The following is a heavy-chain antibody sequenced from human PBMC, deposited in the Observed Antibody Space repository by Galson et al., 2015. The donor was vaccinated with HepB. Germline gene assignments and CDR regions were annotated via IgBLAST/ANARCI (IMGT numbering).Heavy chain of an antibody. Sequence: SVKVSCKASGYTFTSYGISWVRQAPGQGLEWMGWISAYNGNTNYAQKLQGRVTMTTDTSTSTAYTELRSLRSDDTAVYYCARDLGYCSSTSCPGVVDYWGQGTLVTVSS. D-gene: IGHD2-2*01. J-gene: IGHJ4*02. CDR2: ISAYNGNT. CDR1: GYTFTSYG. V-gene: IGHV1-18*01. CDR3: ARDLGYCSSTSCPGVVDY.